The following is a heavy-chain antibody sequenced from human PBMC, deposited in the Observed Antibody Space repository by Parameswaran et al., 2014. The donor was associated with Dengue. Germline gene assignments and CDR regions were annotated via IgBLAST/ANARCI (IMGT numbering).Heavy chain of an antibody. J-gene: IGHJ4*02. CDR2: INHSGST. Sequence: PGKGLEWIGEINHSGSTNYNPSLKSRVTISVDTSKNQFSLKLSSVTAADTAVYYCARMKYYDFWSGYRGVDYWGQGTPVTVSS. D-gene: IGHD3-3*01. V-gene: IGHV4-34*01. CDR3: ARMKYYDFWSGYRGVDY.